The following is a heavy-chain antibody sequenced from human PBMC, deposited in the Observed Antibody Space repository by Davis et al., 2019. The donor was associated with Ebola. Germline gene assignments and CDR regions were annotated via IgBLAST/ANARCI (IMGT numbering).Heavy chain of an antibody. J-gene: IGHJ4*02. D-gene: IGHD1-26*01. V-gene: IGHV4-39*01. Sequence: SETLSLTCTVTGGSISSPNYYWGWIRQPPGKGLEWIGSIYNRGTTYYTPSLKSRVTISVDTSKNQFSLKLSSVTAADTAVYYCADPTSGTGWGQGTLVTVSS. CDR1: GGSISSPNYY. CDR2: IYNRGTT. CDR3: ADPTSGTG.